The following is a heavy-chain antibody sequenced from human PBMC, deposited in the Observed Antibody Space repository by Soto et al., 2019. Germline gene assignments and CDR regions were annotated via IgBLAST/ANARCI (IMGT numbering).Heavy chain of an antibody. J-gene: IGHJ5*02. CDR1: GGSISSYY. CDR3: ARLQASAAAGTLWFDP. D-gene: IGHD6-13*01. Sequence: SETLSLTCTVSGGSISSYYWSWIRQPPGKGLEWIGYIYYSGSTNYNPSLKSRVTISVDTSKNQFSLKLSSVTAADTAVYYCARLQASAAAGTLWFDPWGQGTLVTVS. CDR2: IYYSGST. V-gene: IGHV4-59*08.